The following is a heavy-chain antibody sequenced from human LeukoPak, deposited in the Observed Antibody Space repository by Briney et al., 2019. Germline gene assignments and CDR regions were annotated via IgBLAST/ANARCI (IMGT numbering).Heavy chain of an antibody. V-gene: IGHV3-30-3*01. CDR3: ARDRYGDYSGGYDAFDI. D-gene: IGHD4-17*01. CDR1: GFTFSSYA. Sequence: GGSLRLSCAASGFTFSSYAMHWVRQAPGKGLEWVAVISYDGSNKYYADSVKGRFTISRDNSKNTLYLQMNSLRAEDTAVYYCARDRYGDYSGGYDAFDIWGQGTMVTVPS. J-gene: IGHJ3*02. CDR2: ISYDGSNK.